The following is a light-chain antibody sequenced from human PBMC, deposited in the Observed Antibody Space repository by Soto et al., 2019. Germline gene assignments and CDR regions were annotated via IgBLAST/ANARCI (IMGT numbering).Light chain of an antibody. CDR3: AAWDDSLNVYV. CDR2: DND. Sequence: QSVLTQPPSASGTPGQSVTISCSGRSSNIGSNTVDWHRQLPGTAPKLLIYDNDQRPSGVPDRFSGSKSGTSASLAISGLQSEDEADFFCAAWDDSLNVYVFGTGTKVTVL. CDR1: SSNIGSNT. V-gene: IGLV1-44*01. J-gene: IGLJ1*01.